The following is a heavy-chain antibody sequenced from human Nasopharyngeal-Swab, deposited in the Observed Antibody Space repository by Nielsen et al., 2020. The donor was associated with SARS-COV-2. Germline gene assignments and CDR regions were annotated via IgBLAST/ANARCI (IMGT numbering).Heavy chain of an antibody. CDR2: ISSSSSTI. CDR1: GFTFSSYE. J-gene: IGHJ4*02. V-gene: IGHV3-48*03. Sequence: GESLKISCAASGFTFSSYEMNWVRQAPGKGLEWVSYISSSSSTIYYADSVKGRFTISRDNAKNSLYLQMNSLRAEDTAVYYCAGAGFFADWNDLDYWGQGTLVTVSS. D-gene: IGHD1-1*01. CDR3: AGAGFFADWNDLDY.